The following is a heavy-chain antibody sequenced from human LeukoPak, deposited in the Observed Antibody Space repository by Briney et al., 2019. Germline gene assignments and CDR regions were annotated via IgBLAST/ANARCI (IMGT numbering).Heavy chain of an antibody. CDR1: GGSISGSNYY. V-gene: IGHV4-39*07. D-gene: IGHD2-15*01. CDR2: INHSGST. J-gene: IGHJ3*02. CDR3: ARGHDIVVVAAAPIDAFDI. Sequence: SETLSLTCTVSGGSISGSNYYWGWIRQPPGKGLEWIGEINHSGSTNYNPSLKSRVTISVDTSKNQFSLKLSSVTAADTAVYYCARGHDIVVVAAAPIDAFDIWGQGTMVTVSS.